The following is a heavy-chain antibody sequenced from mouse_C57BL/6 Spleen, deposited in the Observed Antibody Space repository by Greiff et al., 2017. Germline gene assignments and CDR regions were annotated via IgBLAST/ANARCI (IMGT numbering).Heavy chain of an antibody. V-gene: IGHV2-2*01. CDR2: IWSGGST. J-gene: IGHJ4*01. CDR1: GFSLTSYG. CDR3: ARGGAMDY. Sequence: VQGVESGPGLVQPSQSLSITCTVSGFSLTSYGVHWVRQSPGKGLEWLGVIWSGGSTDYNAAFISRLSISKDNSKSQVFFTMNSLQADDTAIYYCARGGAMDYWGQGTSVTVSS.